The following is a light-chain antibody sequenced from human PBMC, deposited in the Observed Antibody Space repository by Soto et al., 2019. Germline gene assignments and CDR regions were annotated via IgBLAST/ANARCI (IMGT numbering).Light chain of an antibody. CDR2: GAS. CDR3: QQYDNSVWT. CDR1: QSVSSN. J-gene: IGKJ1*01. V-gene: IGKV3-15*01. Sequence: DIVMTQSPATLSASPGEGATLSCRASQSVSSNLAWYQQKRGQAPRLLIYGASTRATGIPARFSGSGSGTEFTLTISNLEPEDVAVYYCQQYDNSVWTFGQGTKVDIK.